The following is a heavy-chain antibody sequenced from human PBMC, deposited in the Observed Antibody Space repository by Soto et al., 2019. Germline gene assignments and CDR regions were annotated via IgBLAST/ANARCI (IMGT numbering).Heavy chain of an antibody. J-gene: IGHJ4*02. V-gene: IGHV4-34*01. Sequence: QVQLQQWGAGLLKPSETLSLTCAVYGGSFSGYYWSWIRQPPGKGLEGSGEINHSGSTNYNPSLKSRVNISVDTSKNQFSLKLSSVTAADTAVYYCARDPRYRSGWYSVVWGQGTLVTVSS. D-gene: IGHD6-19*01. CDR1: GGSFSGYY. CDR2: INHSGST. CDR3: ARDPRYRSGWYSVV.